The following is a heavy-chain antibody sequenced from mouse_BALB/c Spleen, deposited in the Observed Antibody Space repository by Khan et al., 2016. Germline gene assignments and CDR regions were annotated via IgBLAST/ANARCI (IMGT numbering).Heavy chain of an antibody. CDR2: ISYDGSS. CDR3: AIMITTGSFDY. CDR1: GYSITSGYY. Sequence: EVQLQESGPGLVKPSQSLSLTCSVTGYSITSGYYWNWIRQFPENKMEWMGYISYDGSSNYNPSLKNRISITRDTSKNQFFLKLNSVTTEDTATYYCAIMITTGSFDYWGQGTTLTVSS. J-gene: IGHJ2*01. D-gene: IGHD2-4*01. V-gene: IGHV3-6*02.